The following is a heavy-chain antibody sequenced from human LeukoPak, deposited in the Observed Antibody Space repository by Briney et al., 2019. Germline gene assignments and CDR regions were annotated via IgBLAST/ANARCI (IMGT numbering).Heavy chain of an antibody. CDR2: INPNSGGT. J-gene: IGHJ4*02. CDR3: ARTGKDSYGSDY. D-gene: IGHD5-18*01. V-gene: IGHV1-2*02. Sequence: WASVKVSCKASGYTFTGYYMHWVRQAPGQGLEWMGWINPNSGGTNYAQKFRGRVTMTRDTSISTAYMELSRLRSDDTAVYYCARTGKDSYGSDYWGQGTLVTVSS. CDR1: GYTFTGYY.